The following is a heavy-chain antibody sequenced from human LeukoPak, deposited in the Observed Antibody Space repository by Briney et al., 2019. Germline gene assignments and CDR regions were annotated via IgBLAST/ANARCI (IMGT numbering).Heavy chain of an antibody. J-gene: IGHJ4*02. Sequence: PGGSLRLSCAASGFTFNTYDMSWVRQSPVKGLEWVSGLSGSGDRTYYTDSVKGRFIISRDNSKNTVYLQMNTLRAEDTALYYCARGARWAYYFDYWGQGSLVTVSS. CDR2: LSGSGDRT. CDR1: GFTFNTYD. CDR3: ARGARWAYYFDY. V-gene: IGHV3-23*01. D-gene: IGHD4-23*01.